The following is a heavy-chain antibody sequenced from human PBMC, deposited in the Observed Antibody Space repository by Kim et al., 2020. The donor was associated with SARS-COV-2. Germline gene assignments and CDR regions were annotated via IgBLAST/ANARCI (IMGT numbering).Heavy chain of an antibody. Sequence: DSGKGRFTISRDNSKSTLYLQMNSLRAEDTAVYYCAKPSSSRFYVSYFDYWGQGTLVTVSS. J-gene: IGHJ4*02. D-gene: IGHD6-6*01. CDR3: AKPSSSRFYVSYFDY. V-gene: IGHV3-23*01.